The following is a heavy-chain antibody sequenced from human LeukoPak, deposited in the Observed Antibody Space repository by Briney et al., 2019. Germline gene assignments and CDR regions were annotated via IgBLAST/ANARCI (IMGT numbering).Heavy chain of an antibody. D-gene: IGHD3-16*01. Sequence: PSETLSLTCTVSGGSISIYYWSWIRQPPGKGLEWIGYIYYSGSTNYNPSLKSRVTISIDTSKNQFSLKLSSVTAADTAVYYCARHVDGRLSHYYGMDVWGQGTTVTVSS. CDR1: GGSISIYY. V-gene: IGHV4-59*08. CDR2: IYYSGST. J-gene: IGHJ6*02. CDR3: ARHVDGRLSHYYGMDV.